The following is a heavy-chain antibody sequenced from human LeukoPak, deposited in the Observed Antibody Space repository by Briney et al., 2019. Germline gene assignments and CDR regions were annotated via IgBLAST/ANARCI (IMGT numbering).Heavy chain of an antibody. J-gene: IGHJ6*03. D-gene: IGHD1-26*01. CDR1: GGSFSGYY. CDR3: ARQNGGSWNYYYYMDV. CDR2: INHSGST. V-gene: IGHV4-34*01. Sequence: SETLSLTCAVYGGSFSGYYWSWIRQPPGKGLEWIGEINHSGSTNYNPSLKSRVTISIDTSKNQFSLKLSSVTAADTAVYYCARQNGGSWNYYYYMDVWGKGTTVTVSS.